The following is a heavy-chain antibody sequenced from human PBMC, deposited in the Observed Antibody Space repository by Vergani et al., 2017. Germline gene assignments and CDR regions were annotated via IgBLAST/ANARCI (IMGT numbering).Heavy chain of an antibody. J-gene: IGHJ3*01. Sequence: QLLESGGGLIQPGGSLRLSCAASGFTFNSYAMTWVRQAPGKGLEWVSGINNNGGSTYYADSVKGRFTIARDNSKNTLYLQMTDLRAEDTATYYCAKVCGSTSCPYGGGAFDVWGHGTMVTVSS. CDR1: GFTFNSYA. CDR2: INNNGGST. V-gene: IGHV3-23*01. D-gene: IGHD2-2*01. CDR3: AKVCGSTSCPYGGGAFDV.